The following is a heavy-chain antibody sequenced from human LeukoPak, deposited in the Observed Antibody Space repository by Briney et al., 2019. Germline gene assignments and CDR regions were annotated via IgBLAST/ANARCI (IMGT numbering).Heavy chain of an antibody. J-gene: IGHJ4*02. V-gene: IGHV4-4*07. D-gene: IGHD2-2*03. CDR2: IYTSGST. Sequence: PSETLSLTCTVSGGSISSYYWSRIRQPAGKGLEWIGRIYTSGSTNYNPSLKSRVTMSVDTSKNQFSLKLSSVTAADTAVYYCARATSYVDIVVVPAACFDYWGQGTLVTVSS. CDR3: ARATSYVDIVVVPAACFDY. CDR1: GGSISSYY.